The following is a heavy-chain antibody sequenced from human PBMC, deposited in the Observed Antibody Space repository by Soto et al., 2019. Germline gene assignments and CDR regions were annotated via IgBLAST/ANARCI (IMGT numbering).Heavy chain of an antibody. CDR1: GGSISTYY. Sequence: SETLSLTCTVSGGSISTYYWSWIRQPPGKGLEWIGYIYYDGSTSYNPSLRSRVTISVDTSKNQFSLILSSVTSADTAVYYCARDQLSSGLYVWFDPWGQGALVTVSS. J-gene: IGHJ5*02. CDR2: IYYDGST. CDR3: ARDQLSSGLYVWFDP. D-gene: IGHD6-25*01. V-gene: IGHV4-59*01.